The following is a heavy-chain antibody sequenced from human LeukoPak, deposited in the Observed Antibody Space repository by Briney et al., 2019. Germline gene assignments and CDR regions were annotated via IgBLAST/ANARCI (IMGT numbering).Heavy chain of an antibody. Sequence: HGGSLRLSCAASGFTFSSYAMSWVHQAPGKGLEWVSAISGSGGSTYYADSVKGRFTISRDNSKNTLYLQMNSLRAEDTAVYYCARDSNWYFDYWGQGTLVTVSS. J-gene: IGHJ4*02. D-gene: IGHD7-27*01. V-gene: IGHV3-23*01. CDR2: ISGSGGST. CDR1: GFTFSSYA. CDR3: ARDSNWYFDY.